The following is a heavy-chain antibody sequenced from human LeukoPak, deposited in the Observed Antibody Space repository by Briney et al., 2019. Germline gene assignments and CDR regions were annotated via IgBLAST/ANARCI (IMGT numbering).Heavy chain of an antibody. D-gene: IGHD3-9*01. Sequence: PSETLSLTCGVFGVSINDYYWSWIRQSPGKGLEWIGEISHTEGTRYNPSLESRVTMSVGTSENPLSLKLIFVTAADTAVYYCARIRCGHSGSVCYNHWGLGTLVTVS. J-gene: IGHJ1*01. V-gene: IGHV4-34*01. CDR2: ISHTEGT. CDR1: GVSINDYY. CDR3: ARIRCGHSGSVCYNH.